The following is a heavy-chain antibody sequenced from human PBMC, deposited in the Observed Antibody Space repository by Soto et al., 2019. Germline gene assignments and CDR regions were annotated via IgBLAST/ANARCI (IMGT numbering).Heavy chain of an antibody. CDR1: GFTFDDYA. D-gene: IGHD6-13*01. J-gene: IGHJ1*01. CDR2: INWNSGSI. V-gene: IGHV3-9*01. CDR3: VKDESINWYSGHFRH. Sequence: EVQLVESGGGLVQPGRSLRLSCAASGFTFDDYAMHWVRQVPGKGLAWVSGINWNSGSICYGDSVKGRFAISRDHGKNSLHLQMNSLSAEDTAFYYCVKDESINWYSGHFRHWGQGTLVTVSS.